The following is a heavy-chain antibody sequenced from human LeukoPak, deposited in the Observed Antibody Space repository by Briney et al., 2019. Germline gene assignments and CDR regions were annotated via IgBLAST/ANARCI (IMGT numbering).Heavy chain of an antibody. CDR3: VKWASYGYSRLD. CDR2: IYSGGTT. D-gene: IGHD5-18*01. CDR1: GFTFSSYG. Sequence: GGSLRLSCAASGFTFSSYGMSWVRQAPGKGLEWVSLIYSGGTTYYADSVKGRFTISRDNSKNTLYLQMSSLRAEDTAVYYCVKWASYGYSRLDWGQGTLVTVSS. J-gene: IGHJ4*02. V-gene: IGHV3-66*01.